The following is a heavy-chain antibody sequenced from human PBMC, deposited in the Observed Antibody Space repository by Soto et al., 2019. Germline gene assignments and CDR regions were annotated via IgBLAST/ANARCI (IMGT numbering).Heavy chain of an antibody. D-gene: IGHD2-15*01. Sequence: GESLKISCKGSGYSFTSYWISWVRQMPGKGLEWMGRIDPSDSYTNYSPSLQGHVTISADKSISTAYLQWSSLKASDTAMYYCARDWRGIVVVVAGDPLDPWGQGTLVTVSS. CDR1: GYSFTSYW. CDR3: ARDWRGIVVVVAGDPLDP. V-gene: IGHV5-10-1*01. J-gene: IGHJ5*02. CDR2: IDPSDSYT.